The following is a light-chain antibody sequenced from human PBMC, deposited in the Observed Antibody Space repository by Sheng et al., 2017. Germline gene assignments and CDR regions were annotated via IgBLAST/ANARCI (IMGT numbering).Light chain of an antibody. CDR3: QKYDSAPQA. Sequence: DIQMTQSPSSLSASVGDRVTITCRASRDIRNYLAWYQQRPGEVPNVLIYGASTLRSGVPSRFSGSGSGTDFTLTISSLQPEDVATYYCQKYDSAPQAFGQGTRLEIK. J-gene: IGKJ5*01. V-gene: IGKV1-27*01. CDR2: GAS. CDR1: RDIRNY.